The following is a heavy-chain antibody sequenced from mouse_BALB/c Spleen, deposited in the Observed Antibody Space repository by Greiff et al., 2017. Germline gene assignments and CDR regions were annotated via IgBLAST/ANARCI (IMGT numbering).Heavy chain of an antibody. V-gene: IGHV5-6-5*01. J-gene: IGHJ4*01. CDR1: GFTFSSYA. CDR3: AIPADVWIPYYYAMDY. CDR2: ISSGGST. D-gene: IGHD2-10*02. Sequence: EVQLVESGGGLVKPGGSLKLSCAASGFTFSSYAMSWVRQTPEKRLEWVASISSGGSTYYPDSVKGRFTISRDNARNILYLQMSSLRSEDTAMYYCAIPADVWIPYYYAMDYWGQGTSVTVSS.